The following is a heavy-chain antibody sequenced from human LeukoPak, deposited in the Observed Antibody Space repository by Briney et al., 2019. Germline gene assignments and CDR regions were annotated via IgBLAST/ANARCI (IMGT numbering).Heavy chain of an antibody. CDR2: ISWNSGSI. CDR3: AKGITGYSSSCLSN. J-gene: IGHJ4*02. CDR1: GFTFDDYA. Sequence: GGSLRLSCAASGFTFDDYAMHWVRQAPGKGLEWVSGISWNSGSIGYADSVKGRFTISRDNAKNSLYLQMNSLRAEDTALNYCAKGITGYSSSCLSNWGQGTLVTVSS. V-gene: IGHV3-9*01. D-gene: IGHD6-13*01.